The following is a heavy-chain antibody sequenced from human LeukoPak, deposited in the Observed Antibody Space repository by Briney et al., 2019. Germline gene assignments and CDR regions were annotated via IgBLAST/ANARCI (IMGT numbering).Heavy chain of an antibody. J-gene: IGHJ4*02. Sequence: QTGGSLRLSCAASGFTFSSYAMSWVRQAPGKGLEWVSAISGSGGSTYYADSVKGRFTISRDNSKSTLYLQMNSLRAEDTAVYYCAKARQSIAAAGHDYWGQGTLVTVSS. CDR3: AKARQSIAAAGHDY. D-gene: IGHD6-13*01. CDR2: ISGSGGST. CDR1: GFTFSSYA. V-gene: IGHV3-23*01.